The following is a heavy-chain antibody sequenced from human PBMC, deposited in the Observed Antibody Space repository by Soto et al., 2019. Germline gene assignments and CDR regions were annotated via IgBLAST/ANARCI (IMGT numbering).Heavy chain of an antibody. Sequence: PGGSLRLSCAASGFTFSSYAMSWVRQAPGKGLEWVSAISGSGGSTYYADSVKGWFTISRDNSKNTLHLQMNSLRAKDTAVYYCAKGRFWSGYYEGSSGFDPWGQGTLVTVSS. CDR3: AKGRFWSGYYEGSSGFDP. V-gene: IGHV3-23*01. J-gene: IGHJ5*02. CDR2: ISGSGGST. D-gene: IGHD3-3*01. CDR1: GFTFSSYA.